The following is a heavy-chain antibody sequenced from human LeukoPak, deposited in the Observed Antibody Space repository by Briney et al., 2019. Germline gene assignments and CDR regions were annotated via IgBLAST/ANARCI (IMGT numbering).Heavy chain of an antibody. D-gene: IGHD3-3*01. Sequence: PGGSLRLSCAASGFTFSSYAMSWVRQAPGKGLEWVSAISGSGGSTYYADSVKGRFTISRDNSKNTLYLQMNSLRAEDTAVYYCAKPDTYYDFRSGYYGPPGMDVWGQGTTVTVSS. V-gene: IGHV3-23*01. J-gene: IGHJ6*02. CDR3: AKPDTYYDFRSGYYGPPGMDV. CDR2: ISGSGGST. CDR1: GFTFSSYA.